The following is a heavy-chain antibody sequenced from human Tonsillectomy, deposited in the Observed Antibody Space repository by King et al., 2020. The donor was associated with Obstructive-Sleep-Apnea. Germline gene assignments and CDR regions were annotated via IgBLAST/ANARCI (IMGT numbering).Heavy chain of an antibody. Sequence: QLQESGPGLVKPSETLSLTCTVSGYSINSGYYWGWIRQPPGKGLEWIGSVYHSGNTYYNPSLKSRVTLSVHTSQNQFSLRPFSVTAADTAVYYCAREGYGPWGQGALVTVSS. V-gene: IGHV4-38-2*02. CDR1: GYSINSGYY. CDR3: AREGYGP. CDR2: VYHSGNT. J-gene: IGHJ5*02. D-gene: IGHD5-12*01.